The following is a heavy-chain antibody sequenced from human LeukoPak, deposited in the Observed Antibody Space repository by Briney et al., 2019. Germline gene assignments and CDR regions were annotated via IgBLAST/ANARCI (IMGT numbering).Heavy chain of an antibody. CDR1: GGTFSSYA. Sequence: SVKVSCKASGGTFSSYAISWVQQAPGQGLEWMGGIIPIFGTANYAQKFQGRVTITADESTSTAYMELSSLRSEDTAVYYCAINPLPNDYYDSSGPYYYYGMDVWGQGTTVTVSS. V-gene: IGHV1-69*01. CDR2: IIPIFGTA. J-gene: IGHJ6*02. CDR3: AINPLPNDYYDSSGPYYYYGMDV. D-gene: IGHD3-22*01.